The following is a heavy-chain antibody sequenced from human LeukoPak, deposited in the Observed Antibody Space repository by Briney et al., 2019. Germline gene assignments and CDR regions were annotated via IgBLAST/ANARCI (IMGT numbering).Heavy chain of an antibody. J-gene: IGHJ4*02. D-gene: IGHD5-18*01. CDR2: ISHDGSNK. CDR1: GFTFSSYA. CDR3: VRGPQYSYGILDY. Sequence: GGSLRLSSAASGFTFSSYAVHWVRQAPGKGLEWVAFISHDGSNKYYADSVKGRFTISRDNSKNTLYLQMNSLRADDTAVFFCVRGPQYSYGILDYWGQGTLVTVSS. V-gene: IGHV3-30*04.